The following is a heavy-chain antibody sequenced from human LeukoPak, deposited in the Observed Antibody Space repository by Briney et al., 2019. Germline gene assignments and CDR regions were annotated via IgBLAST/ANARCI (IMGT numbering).Heavy chain of an antibody. V-gene: IGHV1-18*01. D-gene: IGHD2-21*02. CDR3: ARYDCGGDCYLYYYYGMDV. CDR2: ISAYNGNT. J-gene: IGHJ6*02. Sequence: ASVKVSCKASGYTFTSYGISWVRQAPGQGLEWMGWISAYNGNTNYAQKLQGRVTMTTDTSTSTAYMELRSLRSDDTAVYYCARYDCGGDCYLYYYYGMDVLGQGTTVTVSS. CDR1: GYTFTSYG.